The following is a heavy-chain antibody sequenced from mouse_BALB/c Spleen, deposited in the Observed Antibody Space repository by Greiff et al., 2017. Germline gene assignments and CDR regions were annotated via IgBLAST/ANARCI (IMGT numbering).Heavy chain of an antibody. J-gene: IGHJ4*01. V-gene: IGHV5-4*02. D-gene: IGHD2-1*01. CDR3: ARGEVNGNYAMDY. Sequence: EVKLMESGGGLVKPGGSLKFSCAASGFTFSDYYMYWVRQTPEKRLEWVATISDGGSYTYYPDSVKGRFTISRDNAKNNLYLQMSSLKSEDTAMYYCARGEVNGNYAMDYWGQGTSVTVSS. CDR1: GFTFSDYY. CDR2: ISDGGSYT.